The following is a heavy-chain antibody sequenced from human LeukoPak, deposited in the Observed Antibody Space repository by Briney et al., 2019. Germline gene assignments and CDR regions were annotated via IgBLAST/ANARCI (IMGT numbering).Heavy chain of an antibody. Sequence: SVKVSCKASGGAFSSYAISWVRQAPGQGLEWMGRIIPIFGTANYAQKFQGRVTITTDESTSTAYTELSSLRSEDTAVYYCALFESYDSSGYYYGRPYYYYMDVWGKGTTVTVSS. CDR1: GGAFSSYA. CDR2: IIPIFGTA. D-gene: IGHD3-22*01. V-gene: IGHV1-69*05. J-gene: IGHJ6*03. CDR3: ALFESYDSSGYYYGRPYYYYMDV.